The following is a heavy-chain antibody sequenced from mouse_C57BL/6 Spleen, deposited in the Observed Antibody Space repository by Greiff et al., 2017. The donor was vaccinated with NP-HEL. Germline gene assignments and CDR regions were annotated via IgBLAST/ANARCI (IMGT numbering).Heavy chain of an antibody. CDR2: IYPGSGST. CDR1: GYTFTSYW. J-gene: IGHJ1*03. V-gene: IGHV1-55*01. CDR3: ARDYYGSSPGYFDV. D-gene: IGHD1-1*01. Sequence: QVQLQQSGAELVKPGASVKMSCKASGYTFTSYWITWVKQRPGQGLEWIGDIYPGSGSTNYNEKFKSKATLTVDTSSSTAYMQLSSLTSEDSAVYYCARDYYGSSPGYFDVWGTGTTVTVSS.